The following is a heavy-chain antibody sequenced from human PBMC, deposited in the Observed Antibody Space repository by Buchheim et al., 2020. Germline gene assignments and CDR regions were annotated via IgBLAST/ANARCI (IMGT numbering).Heavy chain of an antibody. D-gene: IGHD6-6*01. V-gene: IGHV3-23*01. CDR2: VSGSGGTT. CDR1: GFIFKNYA. J-gene: IGHJ4*02. CDR3: AKREYSISSGQFDY. Sequence: EVHLLESGGGLVQPGGSLRLSCGASGFIFKNYAMSLVRQAPGKGLEWVSGVSGSGGTTHHADSVKGRFTISRDNSKHTLYLQMSSLRVEDTAVYYCAKREYSISSGQFDYWGQGTL.